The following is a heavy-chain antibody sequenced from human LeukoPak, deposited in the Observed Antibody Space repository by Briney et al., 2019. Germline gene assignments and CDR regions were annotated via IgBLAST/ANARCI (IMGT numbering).Heavy chain of an antibody. V-gene: IGHV1-69*13. CDR1: GGTFSSYA. J-gene: IGHJ5*02. CDR2: IIPIFGTA. Sequence: SVKVSCKASGGTFSSYAISWVRQAPGQGLEWMGGIIPIFGTANYAQKFQGRVTITAYESTSTAYMELSSLRSEDTAVYYCARDPGYSYGLNWFDPWGQGTLVTVSS. D-gene: IGHD5-18*01. CDR3: ARDPGYSYGLNWFDP.